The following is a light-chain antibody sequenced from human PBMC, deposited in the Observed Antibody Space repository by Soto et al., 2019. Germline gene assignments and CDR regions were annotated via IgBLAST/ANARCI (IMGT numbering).Light chain of an antibody. CDR2: STN. Sequence: QTVVTQEPSLTVSPGGTVTLTCASSTGAVTSGDNPNWFQVKPGQAPRALIYSTNNRHSWTPARFSGSLLGDKDALTLSGVQPEDEAEYYCLLYYGGAHVVFGGGTKVTVL. CDR3: LLYYGGAHVV. V-gene: IGLV7-43*01. CDR1: TGAVTSGDN. J-gene: IGLJ2*01.